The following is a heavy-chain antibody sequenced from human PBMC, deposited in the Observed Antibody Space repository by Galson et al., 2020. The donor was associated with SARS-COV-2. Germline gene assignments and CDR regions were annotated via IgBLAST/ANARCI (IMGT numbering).Heavy chain of an antibody. V-gene: IGHV3-48*03. CDR2: ISGSDGTI. J-gene: IGHJ4*02. D-gene: IGHD1-1*01. CDR3: ARGGRTRNDY. Sequence: GSLRLSCTTSGFTFSYYEMNWVRQPPGKGLEWVSYISGSDGTIYYADSVKGRFTISRDNADNSLFLQMNSLGVEDTAVYYCARGGRTRNDYWGQGTLVTVSS. CDR1: GFTFSYYE.